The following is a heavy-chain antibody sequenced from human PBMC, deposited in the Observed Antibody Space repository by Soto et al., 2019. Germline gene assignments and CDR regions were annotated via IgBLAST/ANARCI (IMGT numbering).Heavy chain of an antibody. V-gene: IGHV4-38-2*01. CDR1: GYSISSGYC. CDR2: IYHSGST. Sequence: SETLSLTCAVSGYSISSGYCWGWIRQPPGKGLEWIGSIYHSGSTYYNPSLKSRVTMTRDTSISTAYMELTLLRSDDTAIYYCARGGGTILAPLPWGEGTLVTVSS. J-gene: IGHJ5*02. D-gene: IGHD3-3*01. CDR3: ARGGGTILAPLP.